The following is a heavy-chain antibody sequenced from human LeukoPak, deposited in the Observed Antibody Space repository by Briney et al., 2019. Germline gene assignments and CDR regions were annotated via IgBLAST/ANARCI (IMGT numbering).Heavy chain of an antibody. J-gene: IGHJ4*02. V-gene: IGHV4-34*01. CDR2: IYHSGST. D-gene: IGHD3-22*01. Sequence: SETLSLTCAVYGGSFSGYYWSWIRQPPGKGLEWIGEIYHSGSTNYNPSLKSRVTISVDKSKNQFSLKLSSVTAADTAVYYCARGNVKYSSGYYSGTYYFDYWGQGTLLAVSS. CDR3: ARGNVKYSSGYYSGTYYFDY. CDR1: GGSFSGYY.